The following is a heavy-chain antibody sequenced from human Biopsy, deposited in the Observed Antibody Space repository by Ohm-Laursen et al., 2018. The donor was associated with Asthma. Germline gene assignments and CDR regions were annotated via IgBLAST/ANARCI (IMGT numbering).Heavy chain of an antibody. V-gene: IGHV3-30*01. J-gene: IGHJ3*02. D-gene: IGHD1-1*01. Sequence: SLRLSCAASGFSFSNFAIHWVPQAPGKGLEWVGVISKDASTQDYADSVKGRFTMARDNSKNTLDLQMNSLREEDTAVYYCVRDGTDDAFDIWGQGTVVSVSS. CDR2: ISKDASTQ. CDR3: VRDGTDDAFDI. CDR1: GFSFSNFA.